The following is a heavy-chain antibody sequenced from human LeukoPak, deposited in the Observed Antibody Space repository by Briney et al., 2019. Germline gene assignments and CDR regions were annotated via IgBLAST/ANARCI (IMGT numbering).Heavy chain of an antibody. CDR2: ISGGGGNT. D-gene: IGHD6-19*01. CDR3: AKSYSSGWGSYY. Sequence: GGSLRLSCAASGFTFSSYAMSWVRQAPGKGLEWVPAISGGGGNTYYADSVKGRFTISRDNSKNTLYLQMNSLRAEDTAVYYCAKSYSSGWGSYYWGQGTLVTVSS. CDR1: GFTFSSYA. J-gene: IGHJ4*02. V-gene: IGHV3-23*01.